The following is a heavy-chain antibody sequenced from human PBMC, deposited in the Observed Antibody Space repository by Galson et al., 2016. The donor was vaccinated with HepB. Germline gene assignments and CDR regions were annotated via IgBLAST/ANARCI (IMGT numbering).Heavy chain of an antibody. D-gene: IGHD3-3*01. J-gene: IGHJ4*02. CDR2: INSGSSYT. V-gene: IGHV3-11*06. CDR1: GFSFSDNY. CDR3: ASTLTIIGVGFFDS. Sequence: SLRLSCAASGFSFSDNYMSWIRQAPGKGLEWLSYINSGSSYTNYTDSVKGRFTISRDNAKNSLYLQMNSLRAEDTAVYYCASTLTIIGVGFFDSWGQGTLVTVSS.